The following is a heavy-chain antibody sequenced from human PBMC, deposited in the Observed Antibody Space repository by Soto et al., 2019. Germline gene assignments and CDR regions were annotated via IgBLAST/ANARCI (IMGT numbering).Heavy chain of an antibody. CDR1: GGTFSTFT. Sequence: QVQLVQSGAEVKKPGSSVMVSCKASGGTFSTFTISWVRQAPGQGLECMGGIIPIFGTADYAQKFQGRVTITADKSTSKAYMELSSLRSEDTAVYYCARDMGGAGGGYGMDVWGQGTTVTVSS. V-gene: IGHV1-69*06. CDR2: IIPIFGTA. D-gene: IGHD1-26*01. CDR3: ARDMGGAGGGYGMDV. J-gene: IGHJ6*02.